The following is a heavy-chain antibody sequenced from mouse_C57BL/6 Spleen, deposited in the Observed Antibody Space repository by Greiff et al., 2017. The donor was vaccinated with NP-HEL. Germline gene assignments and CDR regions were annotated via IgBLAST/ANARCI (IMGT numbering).Heavy chain of an antibody. V-gene: IGHV5-16*01. CDR2: INSDGSST. Sequence: EVKLMESAGGLVQPGSSMKLSCTASGFTFSDYYMAWVRQVSEKGLEWVESINSDGSSTYYLDSLKSRLIISRDNATNILYLQMSSLKSEDTATYYCARTYGNYWYFDVWGTGTTVTVSS. J-gene: IGHJ1*03. CDR1: GFTFSDYY. CDR3: ARTYGNYWYFDV. D-gene: IGHD2-1*01.